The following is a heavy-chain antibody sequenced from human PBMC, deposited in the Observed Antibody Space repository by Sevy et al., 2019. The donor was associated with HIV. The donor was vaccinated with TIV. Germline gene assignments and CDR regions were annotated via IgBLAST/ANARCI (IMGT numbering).Heavy chain of an antibody. CDR2: ISSSGSTI. CDR1: GFTFSSYE. Sequence: GGSLRLSCAASGFTFSSYEMNWVRQAPGKGLEWLSYISSSGSTIYYADSVKGRFTISRDNAKNSPYVQMNSLRAEDTALYYCARTVYYYGMDVWGQGTTVTVSS. J-gene: IGHJ6*02. D-gene: IGHD4-4*01. V-gene: IGHV3-48*03. CDR3: ARTVYYYGMDV.